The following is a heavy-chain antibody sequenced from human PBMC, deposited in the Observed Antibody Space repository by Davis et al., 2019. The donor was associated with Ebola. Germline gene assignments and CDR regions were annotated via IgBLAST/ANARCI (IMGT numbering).Heavy chain of an antibody. V-gene: IGHV3-74*01. Sequence: GESLKISCAASGFTFSSYWMHWVRQAPGKGLVWVSRINSDGSSTSYADSVKGRFTISRDNAKNTLYLQMNSLRAEDTAVYYCARAVGPSHFDYWGQGTLVTVSS. CDR1: GFTFSSYW. J-gene: IGHJ4*02. CDR3: ARAVGPSHFDY. CDR2: INSDGSST.